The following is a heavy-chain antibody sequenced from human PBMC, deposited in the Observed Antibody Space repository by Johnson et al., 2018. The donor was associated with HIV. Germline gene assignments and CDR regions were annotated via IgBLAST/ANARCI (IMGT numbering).Heavy chain of an antibody. J-gene: IGHJ3*02. Sequence: QVQLVESGGGLVQPGGSLRLSCAASGLTFGSYPLHWVRQAPGRGLEWVAVISYDGSDKYSANSVKGRFTISRDNSKNTLYLQMNSLRAEDTAVYYCARVTHIQLWANDAFDIWGQGTMVTVSS. D-gene: IGHD5-18*01. V-gene: IGHV3-30-3*01. CDR2: ISYDGSDK. CDR3: ARVTHIQLWANDAFDI. CDR1: GLTFGSYP.